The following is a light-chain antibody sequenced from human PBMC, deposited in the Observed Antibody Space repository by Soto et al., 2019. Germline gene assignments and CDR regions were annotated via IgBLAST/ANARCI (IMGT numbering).Light chain of an antibody. V-gene: IGKV1-33*01. CDR1: QDISTY. Sequence: DIQMTQSPSSLSASVGDRVTITCQASQDISTYLNWYQHKSGKAPKLLIYDASNLETGVPSRFSGSGSGTDFTFTIISLQPEDIATYYCQQYDNLFTFGPGTKVDIK. J-gene: IGKJ3*01. CDR3: QQYDNLFT. CDR2: DAS.